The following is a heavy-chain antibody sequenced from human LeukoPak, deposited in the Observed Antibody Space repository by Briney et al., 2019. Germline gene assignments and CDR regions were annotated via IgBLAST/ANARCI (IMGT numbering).Heavy chain of an antibody. J-gene: IGHJ4*02. V-gene: IGHV3-21*01. CDR2: ISTSGTNI. CDR3: ASGDYGGNSLVH. CDR1: GFTFSSYS. Sequence: GGSLRLSCAASGFTFSSYSLSWVRQAPGKGLEWVSFISTSGTNIEYADPVKGRFTISRDNAKNSIYLQMNSLRAEDTAIYYCASGDYGGNSLVHWGQGTLVTVSS. D-gene: IGHD4-23*01.